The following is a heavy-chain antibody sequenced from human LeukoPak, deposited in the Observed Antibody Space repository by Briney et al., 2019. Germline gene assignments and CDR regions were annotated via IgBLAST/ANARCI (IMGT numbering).Heavy chain of an antibody. V-gene: IGHV4-38-2*02. CDR1: GYSISSGYY. Sequence: SETLSLTCTVSGYSISSGYYWGWIRQPPGKGLEWIGSGSTYYNPSLKSRVTISVDTSKNQFSLKLSSVTAADTAVYYCAREQGYGSGSYSDAFDIWGQGTMVTVSS. CDR2: SGST. CDR3: AREQGYGSGSYSDAFDI. D-gene: IGHD3-10*01. J-gene: IGHJ3*02.